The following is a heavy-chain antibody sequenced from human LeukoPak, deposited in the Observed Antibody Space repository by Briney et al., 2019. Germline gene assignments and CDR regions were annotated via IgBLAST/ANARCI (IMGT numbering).Heavy chain of an antibody. CDR2: IRYDGSNN. CDR1: GFTFSSYG. CDR3: ARRISKNDYYGSGSPLGY. D-gene: IGHD3-10*01. Sequence: PGGSLRLSCAASGFTFSSYGMHWVRQAPGKGLEWVAFIRYDGSNNYYADSVKGRFTISRDNSKNTLHLQMNSLRPEDTAVYYCARRISKNDYYGSGSPLGYWGQGTLVTVSS. J-gene: IGHJ4*02. V-gene: IGHV3-30*02.